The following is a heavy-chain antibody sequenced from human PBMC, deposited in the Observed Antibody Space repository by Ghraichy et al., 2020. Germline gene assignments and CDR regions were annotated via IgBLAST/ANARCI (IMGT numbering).Heavy chain of an antibody. V-gene: IGHV3-7*01. D-gene: IGHD4-17*01. CDR2: IKQDGSEK. CDR1: GFTFSSYW. Sequence: GGSLRLSCAASGFTFSSYWMSWVRQAPGKGLEWVANIKQDGSEKYYVDSVKGRFTISRDNAKNSLYLQMNSLRAEDTAVYYCASSTLYDYGDYNLWGRGTLVTVSS. CDR3: ASSTLYDYGDYNL. J-gene: IGHJ2*01.